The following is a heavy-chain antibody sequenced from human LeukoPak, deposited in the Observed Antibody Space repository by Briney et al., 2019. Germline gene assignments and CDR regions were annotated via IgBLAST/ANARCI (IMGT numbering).Heavy chain of an antibody. CDR1: GYTFTTYY. CDR2: INPNSGGT. V-gene: IGHV1-2*02. CDR3: ARDGSVPYDY. J-gene: IGHJ4*02. Sequence: ASVKVSCKASGYTFTTYYIHWVRQAPGQGLEWMGWINPNSGGTSYAQKYQGRVTVTRDTSITTAYMELSSLRSDDTAVYYCARDGSVPYDYWGQGTLVTVSS.